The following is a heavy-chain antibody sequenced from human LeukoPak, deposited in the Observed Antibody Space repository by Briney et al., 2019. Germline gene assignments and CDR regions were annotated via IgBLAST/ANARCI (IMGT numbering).Heavy chain of an antibody. CDR1: GGSISSSSYY. CDR3: ARVRHPTYYYDGSGYSIDY. J-gene: IGHJ4*02. D-gene: IGHD3-22*01. CDR2: IYYSGST. Sequence: PSETLSLTCTVSGGSISSSSYYWGWIRQPPGKGLEWIGSIYYSGSTYYNPSLKSRVTISVETSKNQFSLKLTSVTAADTAVYYCARVRHPTYYYDGSGYSIDYWGQGTLVTVSS. V-gene: IGHV4-39*07.